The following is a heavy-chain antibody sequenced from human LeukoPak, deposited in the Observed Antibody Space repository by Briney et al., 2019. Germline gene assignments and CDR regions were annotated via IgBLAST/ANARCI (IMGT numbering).Heavy chain of an antibody. CDR2: IKQDGSEK. V-gene: IGHV3-7*01. D-gene: IGHD3-10*01. J-gene: IGHJ6*03. Sequence: PGGSLRLSCAASGFTFSSYAMSWVRQAPGKGLEWVANIKQDGSEKYYVDSVKGRFTISRDNAKNSLYLQMNSLRAEDTAVYYCARGVIMGWFGELLRNYYYYMDVWGKGTTVTVSS. CDR1: GFTFSSYA. CDR3: ARGVIMGWFGELLRNYYYYMDV.